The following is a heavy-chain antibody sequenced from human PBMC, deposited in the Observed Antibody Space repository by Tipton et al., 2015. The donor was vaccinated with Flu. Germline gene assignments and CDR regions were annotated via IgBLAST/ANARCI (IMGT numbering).Heavy chain of an antibody. CDR1: GGSISSYY. V-gene: IGHV4-59*08. J-gene: IGHJ4*02. CDR3: ARHGSRDGFELDY. D-gene: IGHD5-24*01. Sequence: TLSLTCTVSGGSISSYYWSWIRQPPGKGLEWIGYIYYSGSTNYNPSLKSRVTISVDTSKNQFSLKLSSVTAADTAVYYCARHGSRDGFELDYWGQGTLVTVSS. CDR2: IYYSGST.